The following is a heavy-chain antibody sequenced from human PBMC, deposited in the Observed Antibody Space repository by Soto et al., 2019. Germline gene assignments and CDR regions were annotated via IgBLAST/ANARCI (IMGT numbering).Heavy chain of an antibody. CDR3: ASQEDRHGYNLDPIPFDY. J-gene: IGHJ4*02. V-gene: IGHV4-30-4*01. CDR2: IYYSGST. CDR1: GGSIISGDCY. D-gene: IGHD5-12*01. Sequence: QVQRQESGPGLVKPTQSLSLTCTVSGGSIISGDCYWSWIREPPGKGLEWIGYIYYSGSTYYIPSLKSRVTISVETSKNQFSLKLSSVTATDTAVYYCASQEDRHGYNLDPIPFDYWGQGTLVTVSS.